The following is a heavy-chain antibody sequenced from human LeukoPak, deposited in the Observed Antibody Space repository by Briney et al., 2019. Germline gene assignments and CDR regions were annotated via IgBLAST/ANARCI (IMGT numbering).Heavy chain of an antibody. D-gene: IGHD3-10*01. CDR1: GFTFSSYA. CDR3: AKGVKA. J-gene: IGHJ5*02. CDR2: ISDSGGNT. Sequence: GGSLRLSCAASGFTFSSYAMTWVRQAPGKGLEWVSSISDSGGNTYYADPVKGRFTISRDNSKNTLYLQMNSLRAKDTALYYCAKGVKAWGQGTLVTVSS. V-gene: IGHV3-23*01.